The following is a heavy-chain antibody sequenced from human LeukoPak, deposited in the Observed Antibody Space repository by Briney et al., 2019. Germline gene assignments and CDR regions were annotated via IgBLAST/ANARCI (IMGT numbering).Heavy chain of an antibody. CDR3: AKRGNTISFFDP. D-gene: IGHD1-1*01. V-gene: IGHV1-2*02. CDR2: INPNSGGT. Sequence: VASVKVSCKASGYTFTSYYMHWVRQAPGQGLEWMGWINPNSGGTNYAQKFQGRVTMTRDTSISTAYMELSRLRSDDTAVYYCAKRGNTISFFDPWGQGTLVTVSS. J-gene: IGHJ5*02. CDR1: GYTFTSYY.